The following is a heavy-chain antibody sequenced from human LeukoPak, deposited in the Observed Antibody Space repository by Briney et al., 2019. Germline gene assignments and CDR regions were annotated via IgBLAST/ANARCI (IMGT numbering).Heavy chain of an antibody. CDR1: GFTFSSYG. Sequence: GGSLRLSCAASGFTFSSYGMHWVRQAPGKGLEWVAVISYDGSNKYYADSVKGRFTISRDNSKNTLYLQMNSLRAEDTAVYYCANRGITRLRPEFDYWGQGTLVTVSS. D-gene: IGHD3-10*01. CDR2: ISYDGSNK. CDR3: ANRGITRLRPEFDY. J-gene: IGHJ4*02. V-gene: IGHV3-30*18.